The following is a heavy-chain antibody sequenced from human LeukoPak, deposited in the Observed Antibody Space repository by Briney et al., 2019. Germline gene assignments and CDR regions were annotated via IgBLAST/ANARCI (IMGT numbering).Heavy chain of an antibody. CDR1: GFNFSSYN. V-gene: IGHV3-21*01. CDR2: ISGSSSSYI. J-gene: IGHJ5*02. CDR3: TSPGIS. Sequence: PGGSLRLSYVASGFNFSSYNMNWVRQAAGKRLEWVSSISGSSSSYIYYAESLKGRFTVSRDNAKNSLFLQMNSLRPEDTAVYYCTSPGISWGQGTLVTVSS.